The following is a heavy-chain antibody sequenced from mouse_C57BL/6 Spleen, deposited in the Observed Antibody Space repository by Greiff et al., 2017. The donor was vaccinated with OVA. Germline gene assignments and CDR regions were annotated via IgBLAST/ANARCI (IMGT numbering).Heavy chain of an antibody. CDR3: AREVTITAVVGTGGYFDF. V-gene: IGHV1-26*01. CDR1: GYTFTDYY. Sequence: VQLQQSGPELVKPGASVKISCKASGYTFTDYYMHWVKQSHGKSLEWIGDINPNNGGPSYNQKFKGKATLTVDNSSSTAYMELRSLTSEDSAGNYGAREVTITAVVGTGGYFDFWGKGTTVTVSS. D-gene: IGHD1-1*01. J-gene: IGHJ1*03. CDR2: INPNNGGP.